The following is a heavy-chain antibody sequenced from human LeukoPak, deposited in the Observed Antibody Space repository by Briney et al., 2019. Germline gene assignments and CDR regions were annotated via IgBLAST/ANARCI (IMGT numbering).Heavy chain of an antibody. J-gene: IGHJ4*02. CDR2: IYSGGST. V-gene: IGHV3-66*01. Sequence: GGSLRLSCAASGFTVSSNYMSWVRQAPGKGLEWVSVIYSGGSTYYADSVKGRFTISRDNSKNTLYLQMNSLRAEDTAVYYCARGHTAVTRHFDFWGQGTLVTVSS. D-gene: IGHD4-17*01. CDR1: GFTVSSNY. CDR3: ARGHTAVTRHFDF.